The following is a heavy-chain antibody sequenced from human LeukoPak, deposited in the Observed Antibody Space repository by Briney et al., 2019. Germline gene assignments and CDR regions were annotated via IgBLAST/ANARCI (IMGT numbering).Heavy chain of an antibody. J-gene: IGHJ4*02. Sequence: GRSLRLSCAASGFTFSSYAMHWVRQAPGKGLEWVAVISYDGSNKYYADSVKGRFSFSRDNSKNTLYLQMNSLRAEDTAVYYCARGAYDSSGYYSYSFDYWGQGTLVTVSS. D-gene: IGHD3-22*01. CDR2: ISYDGSNK. V-gene: IGHV3-30*14. CDR1: GFTFSSYA. CDR3: ARGAYDSSGYYSYSFDY.